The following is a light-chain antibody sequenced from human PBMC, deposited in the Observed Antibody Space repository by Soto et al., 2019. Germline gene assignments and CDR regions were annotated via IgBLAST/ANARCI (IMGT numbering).Light chain of an antibody. Sequence: EIVLTQSPGTLSLSPGERATLSCRASQSVSSSYLAWYQQKPGQAPRLLIYGASSRATGIPDRVSGSGSVTDCTLTISRLEPEDFAVNYWQQYGGAHTFGETIKLEIK. V-gene: IGKV3-20*01. CDR1: QSVSSSY. J-gene: IGKJ2*01. CDR3: QQYGGAHT. CDR2: GAS.